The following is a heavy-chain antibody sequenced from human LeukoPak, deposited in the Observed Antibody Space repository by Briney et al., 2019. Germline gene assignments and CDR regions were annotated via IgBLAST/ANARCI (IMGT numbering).Heavy chain of an antibody. CDR1: GFPFSISW. Sequence: GGSLRLSCAASGFPFSISWMTWVRQAPGKGLEWVANIEQDGNEEYDVDSVKGRFTVSRDNAKNSLSLQMNNLRAEDTAVYFCARAAGFGELGGPDYFDSWGQGTLVTVSS. V-gene: IGHV3-7*01. D-gene: IGHD3-10*01. J-gene: IGHJ4*02. CDR3: ARAAGFGELGGPDYFDS. CDR2: IEQDGNEE.